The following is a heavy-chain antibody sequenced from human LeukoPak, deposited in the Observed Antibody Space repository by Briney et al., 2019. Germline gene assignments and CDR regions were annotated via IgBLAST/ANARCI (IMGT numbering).Heavy chain of an antibody. CDR2: IIPIFGTA. CDR3: ARGYGDHAWFDP. D-gene: IGHD4-17*01. V-gene: IGHV1-69*05. Sequence: EASVKVSCKASGGTFSSYAISWVRQAPGQGLEWMGRIIPIFGTANYAQKFQGRVTITTDESTSTAYMELSSLRSDDTAVYYCARGYGDHAWFDPWGQGTLVTVSS. CDR1: GGTFSSYA. J-gene: IGHJ5*02.